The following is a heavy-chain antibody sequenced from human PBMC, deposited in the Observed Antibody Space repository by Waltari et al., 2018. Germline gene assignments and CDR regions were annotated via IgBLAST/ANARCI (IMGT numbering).Heavy chain of an antibody. CDR3: ASALYGGKVFDY. Sequence: QVQLQESGPGLVKPSETLSLPCPVSGGSLSLYYWSWIRQPPGKGLEWIGDMHYSGSTNYDPSLKSRVTISGHKSKNQFSLKLTSLTAADTAVYYCASALYGGKVFDYRGQGTLVTVSS. J-gene: IGHJ4*02. CDR2: MHYSGST. CDR1: GGSLSLYY. V-gene: IGHV4-59*01. D-gene: IGHD4-17*01.